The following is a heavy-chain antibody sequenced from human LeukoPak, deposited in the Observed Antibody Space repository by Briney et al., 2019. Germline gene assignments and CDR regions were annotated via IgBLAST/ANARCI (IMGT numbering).Heavy chain of an antibody. CDR1: GGSISTNNYY. D-gene: IGHD6-19*01. CDR3: ARVLPYSSGWGVDY. CDR2: IYYSGST. Sequence: SETLSLTCTVSGGSISTNNYYWSWIRQPPGKGLEWIGYIYYSGSTNYNPSLKSRVTISVDTSKNQFSLNLSSVTAADTAVYYCARVLPYSSGWGVDYWGQGTLVTVSS. V-gene: IGHV4-61*01. J-gene: IGHJ4*02.